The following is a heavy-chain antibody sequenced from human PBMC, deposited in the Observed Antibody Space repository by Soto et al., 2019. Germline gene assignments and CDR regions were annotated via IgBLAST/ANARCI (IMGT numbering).Heavy chain of an antibody. D-gene: IGHD6-19*01. CDR1: GGSIISSSYY. Sequence: SETLSLTCTVSGGSIISSSYYWGLIRQPPGKGLEWIGSIYYSGSTYYNPSLKSRVTISVDTSKNQFSLKLSSVTAADTAVYYFARHTDLAVAGTLSDYWGQGPLVTVSS. CDR2: IYYSGST. V-gene: IGHV4-39*01. CDR3: ARHTDLAVAGTLSDY. J-gene: IGHJ4*02.